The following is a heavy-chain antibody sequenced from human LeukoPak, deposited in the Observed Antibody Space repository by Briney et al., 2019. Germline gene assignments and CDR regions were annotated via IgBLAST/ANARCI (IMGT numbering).Heavy chain of an antibody. CDR3: LAGYYYNDMDV. V-gene: IGHV3-74*01. CDR2: ISSDGRTK. J-gene: IGHJ6*03. CDR1: GFTFSDYW. Sequence: GGSLRLSCAASGFTFSDYWMHWVRQAPGKGLVWISRISSDGRTKNYADSVKGGFTISRENAKKTLYMQMNSLRAEDTAVFYCLAGYYYNDMDVWGKGTTVTVSS. D-gene: IGHD3-9*01.